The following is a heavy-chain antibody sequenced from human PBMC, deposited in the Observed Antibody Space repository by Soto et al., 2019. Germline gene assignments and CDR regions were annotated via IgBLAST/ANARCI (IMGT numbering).Heavy chain of an antibody. CDR1: GFTVIRDY. J-gene: IGHJ3*01. Sequence: EEQLVETGGGLIQPGGSLRLSCAVSGFTVIRDYMNWVHQAPGKGLEWVSVIYSGGTTYHADSVKGRFTISRDNSGNTLFLQMNSLRAEDTAMYYCARSTEWNAFDLWGQGTMVTVSS. V-gene: IGHV3-53*02. CDR3: ARSTEWNAFDL. D-gene: IGHD3-3*01. CDR2: IYSGGTT.